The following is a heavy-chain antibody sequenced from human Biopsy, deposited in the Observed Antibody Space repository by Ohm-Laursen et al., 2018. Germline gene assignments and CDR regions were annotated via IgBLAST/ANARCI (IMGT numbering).Heavy chain of an antibody. J-gene: IGHJ4*02. Sequence: SLRLSCAASGFTFSTYWMQWVRQAPGKGLVWVSRINSNGRSTAYADSVKGRFTIPRDNAKNTLYLQLNSLRAEDTALYYCASYDEAGGYFAYWGQGALVTVSS. CDR1: GFTFSTYW. CDR2: INSNGRST. CDR3: ASYDEAGGYFAY. V-gene: IGHV3-74*03. D-gene: IGHD2-8*02.